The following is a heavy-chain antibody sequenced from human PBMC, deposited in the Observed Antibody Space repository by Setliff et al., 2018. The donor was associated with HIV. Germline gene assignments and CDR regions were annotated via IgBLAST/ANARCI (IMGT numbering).Heavy chain of an antibody. CDR1: GGSFSGYC. D-gene: IGHD3-10*01. CDR3: VRLSYYGVPDYYYGMEA. J-gene: IGHJ6*02. Sequence: SETLSLTCAVYGGSFSGYCWSWIRQPPGKGLEWIGEIQHSGRINYNPSLRSRVTTSVDTSKNQLSLNLNSVTAADTAVYYCVRLSYYGVPDYYYGMEAWGQGTTVTVSS. CDR2: IQHSGRI. V-gene: IGHV4-34*01.